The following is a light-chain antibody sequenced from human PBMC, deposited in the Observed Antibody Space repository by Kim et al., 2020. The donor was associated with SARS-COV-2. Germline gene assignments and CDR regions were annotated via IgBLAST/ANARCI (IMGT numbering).Light chain of an antibody. CDR3: RQSYSTPPVT. J-gene: IGKJ5*01. CDR2: AAS. CDR1: QRNSSY. V-gene: IGKV1-39*01. Sequence: YVGDRHTITCRASQRNSSYLNWYQQKPGKAPKLLIYAASSLRSGVPSRFSGSGSGTEFTLPISSLQPEDFATYYCRQSYSTPPVTFGQGTRLEIK.